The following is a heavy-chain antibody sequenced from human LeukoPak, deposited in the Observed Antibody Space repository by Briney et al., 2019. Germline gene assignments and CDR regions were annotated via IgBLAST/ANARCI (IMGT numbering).Heavy chain of an antibody. J-gene: IGHJ6*03. V-gene: IGHV3-23*01. Sequence: GGSLRLSCAASGFTFSSYAMSWVRQAPGKGLEWVSAISGSGGSTYYADSVKGRFTISRDNSRDTLYLQMNSLRAEDTAVYYCAKGKVRGALSYMDVWGKGTTVTVSS. CDR1: GFTFSSYA. CDR3: AKGKVRGALSYMDV. CDR2: ISGSGGST. D-gene: IGHD3-10*01.